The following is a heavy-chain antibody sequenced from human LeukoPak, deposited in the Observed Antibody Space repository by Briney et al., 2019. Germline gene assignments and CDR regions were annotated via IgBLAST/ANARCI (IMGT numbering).Heavy chain of an antibody. J-gene: IGHJ3*02. CDR3: ARHFGFGDAFDI. Sequence: SETLSLTCTVSGGSVSSYYRSWIRQPPGKGLEWIGYIYYSGSTNYNPSLKSRVTISVDTSKNQFSLKLSSVTAADTAVYYCARHFGFGDAFDIWGQGTMVTVSS. CDR1: GGSVSSYY. CDR2: IYYSGST. V-gene: IGHV4-59*08. D-gene: IGHD3-10*01.